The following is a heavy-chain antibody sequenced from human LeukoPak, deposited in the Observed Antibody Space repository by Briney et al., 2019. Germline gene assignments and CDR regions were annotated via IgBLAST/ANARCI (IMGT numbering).Heavy chain of an antibody. CDR3: ARDASYSSSWYYFDY. CDR1: GFTFSSYA. CDR2: ISYDGSNK. J-gene: IGHJ4*02. Sequence: EGSLRLSCAASGFTFSSYAVHWVRQAPGKGLEWVAVISYDGSNKYYADSVKGRFTISRDNSKNTLYLQMNSLRAEDTAVYYCARDASYSSSWYYFDYWGQGTLVTVSS. V-gene: IGHV3-30-3*01. D-gene: IGHD6-13*01.